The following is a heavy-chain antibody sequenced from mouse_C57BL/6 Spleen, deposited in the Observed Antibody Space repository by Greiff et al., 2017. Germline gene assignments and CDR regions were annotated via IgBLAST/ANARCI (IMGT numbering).Heavy chain of an antibody. V-gene: IGHV5-4*01. CDR3: ARESDRGYFDY. CDR1: GFTFSSYA. J-gene: IGHJ2*01. CDR2: ISDGGSYT. Sequence: DVLLVESGGGLVKPGGSLKLSCAASGFTFSSYAMSWVRQTPEKRLEWVATISDGGSYTYYPDNVKGRFTISSDNAKNNLYLQMSHLKSEDTSMYCCARESDRGYFDYWGQGTTLTVSS.